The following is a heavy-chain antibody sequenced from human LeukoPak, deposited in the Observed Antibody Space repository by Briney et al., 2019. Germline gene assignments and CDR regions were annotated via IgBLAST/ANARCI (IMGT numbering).Heavy chain of an antibody. J-gene: IGHJ4*02. CDR1: GFAFSSYS. D-gene: IGHD1-26*01. CDR2: ISSSSSYI. CDR3: ARVAHYYHLDQ. V-gene: IGHV3-21*01. Sequence: GGSLRLSCAASGFAFSSYSMNWVRQAPGKGLEWVSSISSSSSYIYYADSVKGRFTISRDNAKNSLYLQMKSLRAEDTAVYYCARVAHYYHLDQWGQGTLVTVSS.